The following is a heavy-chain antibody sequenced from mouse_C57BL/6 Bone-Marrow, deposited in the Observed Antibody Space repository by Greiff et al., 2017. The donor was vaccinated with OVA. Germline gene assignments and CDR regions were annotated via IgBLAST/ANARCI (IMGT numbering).Heavy chain of an antibody. V-gene: IGHV1-64*01. CDR3: ASPYYYGSKGNYYFDY. CDR2: IHPNSGST. J-gene: IGHJ2*01. D-gene: IGHD1-1*01. Sequence: QVQLKQPGAELVKPGASVKLSCKASGYTFTSYWMHWVKQRPGQGLEWIGMIHPNSGSTNYNEKFKSKATLTVDKSSSTAYMQLSSLTSEDSAVYYCASPYYYGSKGNYYFDYWGQGTTLTVSS. CDR1: GYTFTSYW.